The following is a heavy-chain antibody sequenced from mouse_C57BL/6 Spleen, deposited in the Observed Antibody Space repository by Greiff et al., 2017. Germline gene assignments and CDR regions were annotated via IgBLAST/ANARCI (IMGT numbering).Heavy chain of an antibody. CDR1: GFSLTSYG. CDR2: IWSDGST. CDR3: ARHLSNYYYAMDY. Sequence: VQRVESGPGLVAPSQSLSITCTVSGFSLTSYGVHWVRQPPGKGLEWLVVIWSDGSTTYNSALKSRLSISKDNSKSQVFLKMNSLQTDDTAMYYCARHLSNYYYAMDYWGQGTSVTVSS. D-gene: IGHD2-5*01. J-gene: IGHJ4*01. V-gene: IGHV2-6-1*01.